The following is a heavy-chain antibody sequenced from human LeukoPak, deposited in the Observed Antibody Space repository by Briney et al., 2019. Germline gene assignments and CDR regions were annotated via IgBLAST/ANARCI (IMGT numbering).Heavy chain of an antibody. D-gene: IGHD5-12*01. J-gene: IGHJ3*02. CDR2: ISSSSSYI. V-gene: IGHV3-21*01. CDR3: ARDTFSGYANDAFDI. CDR1: GFTFSSYS. Sequence: GGSLRLSCAASGFTFSSYSMNWVRQAPGKGLEWVSSISSSSSYIYYADSVKGRFTISRDNAKNSLYLQMNTLRAEDTAVYYCARDTFSGYANDAFDIWGQGTMVTVSS.